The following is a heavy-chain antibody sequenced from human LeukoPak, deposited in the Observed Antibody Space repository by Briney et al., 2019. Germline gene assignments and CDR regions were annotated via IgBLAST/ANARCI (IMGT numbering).Heavy chain of an antibody. CDR3: ARGPGGYFSWFDP. D-gene: IGHD3-10*01. CDR2: ISSSSSYI. Sequence: GGSLRLSCAASGFTFSSYSMNWVRQAPGKGLEWVSSISSSSSYIYYADSVKGRFTISRDNAKNSLYLQMNSLRAEDTAVYYCARGPGGYFSWFDPWGQGTLVTVSS. J-gene: IGHJ5*02. CDR1: GFTFSSYS. V-gene: IGHV3-21*01.